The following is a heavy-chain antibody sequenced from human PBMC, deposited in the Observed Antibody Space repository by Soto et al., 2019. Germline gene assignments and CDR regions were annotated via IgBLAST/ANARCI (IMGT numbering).Heavy chain of an antibody. CDR1: GYTFTSYG. D-gene: IGHD3-16*01. CDR3: AMVDNYVTPTPQDV. V-gene: IGHV1-18*01. CDR2: ISPYTGNT. Sequence: ASVKVPCKASGYTFTSYGISWVRQAPGQGLEWMGWISPYTGNTHSASKVQGRLTMTTDTSTSTAYMDLGSLTSDDTAVYYCAMVDNYVTPTPQDVWGQGTTVTVSS. J-gene: IGHJ6*02.